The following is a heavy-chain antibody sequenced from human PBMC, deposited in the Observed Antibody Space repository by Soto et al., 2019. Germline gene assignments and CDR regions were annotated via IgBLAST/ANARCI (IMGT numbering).Heavy chain of an antibody. CDR1: GGSISSGGYS. D-gene: IGHD6-6*01. V-gene: IGHV4-30-2*01. Sequence: SETLSLTCAVSGGSISSGGYSWSWIRQPPGKGLEWIGYIYHSGSTYYNPSLKSRVTISVDRSKNQFSLKLSSVTAADTAVYYCARAAEYSSSTIAFDIWGQGTMVTVSS. CDR3: ARAAEYSSSTIAFDI. J-gene: IGHJ3*02. CDR2: IYHSGST.